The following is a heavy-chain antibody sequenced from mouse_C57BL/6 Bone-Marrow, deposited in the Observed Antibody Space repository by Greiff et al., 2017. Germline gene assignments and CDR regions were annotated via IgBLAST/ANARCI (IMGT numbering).Heavy chain of an antibody. D-gene: IGHD1-1*01. J-gene: IGHJ3*01. V-gene: IGHV1-55*01. CDR1: GYTFTSYW. Sequence: QVQLQQPGAELVKPGASVKMSCKASGYTFTSYWITWVKQRPGQGLEWIGDIYPGSGSTNYNEKFKSKATLTVDTSSSTAYMQLSSLTSEDSAVYYCARDYGSSLGTGFAYWGQGTLVTVSA. CDR3: ARDYGSSLGTGFAY. CDR2: IYPGSGST.